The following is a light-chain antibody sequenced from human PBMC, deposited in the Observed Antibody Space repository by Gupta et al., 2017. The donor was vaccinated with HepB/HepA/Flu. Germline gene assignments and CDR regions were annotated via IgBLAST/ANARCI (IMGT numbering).Light chain of an antibody. CDR2: DAS. CDR1: QSVSSY. CDR3: QQRSNWPMCS. J-gene: IGKJ2*04. V-gene: IGKV3-11*01. Sequence: EIVLTQSPATLSLSPGERATLSCRASQSVSSYLAWYQQKPGQAPRLLIYDASNRATGIPARFSGSGSGPDFTLTISRLEPEDFAVYYCQQRSNWPMCSFGQGTKLEIK.